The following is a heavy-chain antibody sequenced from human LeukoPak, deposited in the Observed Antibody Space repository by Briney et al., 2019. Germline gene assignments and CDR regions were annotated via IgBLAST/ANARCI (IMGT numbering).Heavy chain of an antibody. CDR1: GYTFTGYY. CDR3: ARAREDAFDI. CDR2: INPNSGGT. Sequence: GASVKVSCKASGYTFTGYYMHWARQAPGLGLEWMGWINPNSGGTNYAQKFQGRVTMTRDTSISTAYMELSRLRSDDTAVYHCARAREDAFDIWGQGTMVTVSS. V-gene: IGHV1-2*02. D-gene: IGHD1-26*01. J-gene: IGHJ3*02.